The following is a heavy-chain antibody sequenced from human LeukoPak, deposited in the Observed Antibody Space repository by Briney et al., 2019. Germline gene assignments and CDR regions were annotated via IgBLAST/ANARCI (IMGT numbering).Heavy chain of an antibody. CDR2: IIPIFGTA. CDR3: ASGGTIVVVPAAMEYFQH. V-gene: IGHV1-69*05. Sequence: GASVKVSCKASGYTFTSYDINWVRQAPGQGLEWMGGIIPIFGTANYAQKFQGRVTITTDESTSTAYMELSSLRSEDTAVYYCASGGTIVVVPAAMEYFQHWGQGTLVTVSS. D-gene: IGHD2-2*01. CDR1: GYTFTSYD. J-gene: IGHJ1*01.